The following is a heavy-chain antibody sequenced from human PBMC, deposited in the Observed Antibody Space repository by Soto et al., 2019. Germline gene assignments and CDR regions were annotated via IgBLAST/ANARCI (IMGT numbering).Heavy chain of an antibody. Sequence: ASVKVSCKASGYTFTGYYMHWVRQAPGQGLEWMGWINPNSGGTNYAQKFQGWVTMTRDTSISTAYMELSRLRSDDTAVYYCARAIAVAHKTPAVWGKGTMVTVSS. CDR2: INPNSGGT. CDR1: GYTFTGYY. V-gene: IGHV1-2*04. J-gene: IGHJ6*04. CDR3: ARAIAVAHKTPAV. D-gene: IGHD6-19*01.